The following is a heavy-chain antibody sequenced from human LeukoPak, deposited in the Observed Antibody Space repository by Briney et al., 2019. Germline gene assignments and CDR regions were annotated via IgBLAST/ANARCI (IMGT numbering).Heavy chain of an antibody. J-gene: IGHJ4*02. CDR1: GFTFSSYA. CDR3: ARTAVAAFDY. D-gene: IGHD6-19*01. Sequence: GGSLRLSCAASGFTFSSYAMHWVRQAPGKGLEWVAVISYDGSNKYYADSVKGRFTISRDNSKNTLYLQMNSLRAEDTAVYYCARTAVAAFDYWGQGTLVTVSS. CDR2: ISYDGSNK. V-gene: IGHV3-30*04.